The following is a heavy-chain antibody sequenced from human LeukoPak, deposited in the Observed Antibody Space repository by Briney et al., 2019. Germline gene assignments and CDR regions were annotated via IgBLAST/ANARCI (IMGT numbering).Heavy chain of an antibody. CDR2: ISSSSSYI. Sequence: GGSLRLSCAASGGTFSSYSMNWVRQAPGKGLEWVASISSSSSYIYYADTVKGRFTISRDTAKNSLYLHMNSLRAEATAASYCARDGRPSGYDYDYYYYMDVWGKGTTVTVSS. CDR3: ARDGRPSGYDYDYYYYMDV. V-gene: IGHV3-21*04. D-gene: IGHD5-12*01. CDR1: GGTFSSYS. J-gene: IGHJ6*03.